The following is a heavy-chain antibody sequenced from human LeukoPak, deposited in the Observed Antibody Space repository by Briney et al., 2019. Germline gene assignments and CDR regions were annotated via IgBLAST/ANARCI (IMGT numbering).Heavy chain of an antibody. CDR3: AQGASPDY. J-gene: IGHJ4*02. D-gene: IGHD2-2*01. Sequence: GGSLRLSCAAPKFTFSQSAMSWVRQAPGKGLEWVSSISGSGYSTNYADSVKGRFTISRDNSNSTLSLQMNSLRVEDTAKYYCAQGASPDYWGQGTLVTVSS. V-gene: IGHV3-23*01. CDR2: ISGSGYST. CDR1: KFTFSQSA.